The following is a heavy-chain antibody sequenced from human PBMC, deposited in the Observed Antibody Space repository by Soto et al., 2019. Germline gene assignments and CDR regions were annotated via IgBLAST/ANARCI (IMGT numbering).Heavy chain of an antibody. J-gene: IGHJ4*02. CDR2: INHSGST. Sequence: SETLSLTCAVYGGSFSGYYWSWVRQPPGKGLEWIGEINHSGSTNYNPSLKSRVTISVDTSKNQFSLKLSSVTAADTAVYYCARELTGTGVVSGGSSWGQGTLVTVSS. CDR3: ARELTGTGVVSGGSS. V-gene: IGHV4-34*01. CDR1: GGSFSGYY. D-gene: IGHD2-15*01.